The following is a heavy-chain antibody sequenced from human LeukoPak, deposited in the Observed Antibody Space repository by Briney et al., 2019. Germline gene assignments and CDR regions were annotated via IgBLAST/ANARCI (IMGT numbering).Heavy chain of an antibody. CDR3: ARGVGYYDSSGYWLNWFDP. J-gene: IGHJ5*02. Sequence: SETLSLTCTVSGGSISSYYWSWLRQPPGKGLEWIGYIYYSGSTNYNPSLKSRVTISVDTSKNQFSLKLSSVTAADTAVYYCARGVGYYDSSGYWLNWFDPWGQGTLVTVSS. CDR1: GGSISSYY. CDR2: IYYSGST. D-gene: IGHD3-22*01. V-gene: IGHV4-59*01.